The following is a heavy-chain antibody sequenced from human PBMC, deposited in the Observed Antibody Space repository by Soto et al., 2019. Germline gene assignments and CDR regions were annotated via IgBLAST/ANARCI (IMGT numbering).Heavy chain of an antibody. V-gene: IGHV4-30-4*08. CDR1: GAIVTSGENY. J-gene: IGHJ3*01. CDR3: DRDIAHGYTGKV. D-gene: IGHD5-12*01. CDR2: IYDSGVT. Sequence: SETLSLTCSVSGAIVTSGENYWSWVRQPPGKGLEWLGYIYDSGVTSYTPALKSRVTLSLDRPNNQVSLKLRPVTAADTAVYFCDRDIAHGYTGKVWGHGPLVTFSS.